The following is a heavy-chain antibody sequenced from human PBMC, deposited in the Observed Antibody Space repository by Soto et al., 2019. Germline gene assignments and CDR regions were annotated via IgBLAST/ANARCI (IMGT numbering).Heavy chain of an antibody. V-gene: IGHV2-5*01. CDR3: ARNYGDSPSGLFDP. Sequence: QITLKESGPTLVKPTQTLTLTCTFSGFSLSTSGVGVGWIRQPPGKALEWLALIYWNDDKRYSPSLKSRLTIIKDTSKNLVVLTMTNVDPVDTATYYCARNYGDSPSGLFDPWGQGTLVTVSS. CDR2: IYWNDDK. D-gene: IGHD4-17*01. J-gene: IGHJ5*02. CDR1: GFSLSTSGVG.